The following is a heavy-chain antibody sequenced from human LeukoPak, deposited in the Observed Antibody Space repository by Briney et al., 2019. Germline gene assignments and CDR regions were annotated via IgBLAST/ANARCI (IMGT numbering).Heavy chain of an antibody. Sequence: GGSLRLSCAASGFTFSDYYMSWISQAPGKGLEWVSYISSSGSTIHYADSVKGRFPISRDNAKTSLYLQMNSLRAEDTAVYYCARVGRNWFDPWGQGTLVTVSS. J-gene: IGHJ5*02. CDR1: GFTFSDYY. CDR2: ISSSGSTI. V-gene: IGHV3-11*01. D-gene: IGHD1-1*01. CDR3: ARVGRNWFDP.